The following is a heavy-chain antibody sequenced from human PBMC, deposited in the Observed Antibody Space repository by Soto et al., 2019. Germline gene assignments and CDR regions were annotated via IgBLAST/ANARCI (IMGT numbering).Heavy chain of an antibody. CDR2: IIPIFDIT. Sequence: QVQLVQSGTEVKKPGSSVTVSCKASGGPYGKYSISWVRQAPGQGLEWMGRIIPIFDITNYAQKFQGRVTFTAXXXTXXVYMDLSSLRSDDTAVYYCARSLLGDYYDSDGLDNWGQGTLVTVSS. J-gene: IGHJ4*02. V-gene: IGHV1-69*02. D-gene: IGHD3-22*01. CDR3: ARSLLGDYYDSDGLDN. CDR1: GGPYGKYS.